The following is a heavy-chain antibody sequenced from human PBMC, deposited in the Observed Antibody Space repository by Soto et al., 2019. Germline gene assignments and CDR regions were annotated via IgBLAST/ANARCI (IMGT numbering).Heavy chain of an antibody. J-gene: IGHJ3*02. D-gene: IGHD1-26*01. CDR2: ISSTSSTI. CDR1: EFTFSDYI. Sequence: GGSLRLSCAASEFTFSDYIMNWVRQAPGKGLEWVSYISSTSSTIYYADSVKGRFTISRDNAKNSLYLQMNSLRAEDTAVYYCSREWEPDAFDIWGQGTMVTVSS. CDR3: SREWEPDAFDI. V-gene: IGHV3-48*01.